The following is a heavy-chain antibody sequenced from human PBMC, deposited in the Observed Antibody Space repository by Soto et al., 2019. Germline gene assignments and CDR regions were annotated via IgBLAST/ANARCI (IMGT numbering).Heavy chain of an antibody. CDR1: GGSISSSSYY. CDR2: VYYGGST. CDR3: AGGYYDFWSGYYISYYYYYGMDV. J-gene: IGHJ6*02. D-gene: IGHD3-3*01. V-gene: IGHV4-39*07. Sequence: SETLSLTCTVSGGSISSSSYYWGWIRQPPGKGLEWIGNVYYGGSTYYNPSLKSRVTISVETSKNQFSLKLSSVTAADTAVYYCAGGYYDFWSGYYISYYYYYGMDVWGQGTTVTVSS.